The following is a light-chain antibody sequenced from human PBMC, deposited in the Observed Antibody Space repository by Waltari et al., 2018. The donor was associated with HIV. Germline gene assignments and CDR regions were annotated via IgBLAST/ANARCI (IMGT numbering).Light chain of an antibody. J-gene: IGLJ3*02. CDR2: EGI. V-gene: IGLV2-23*01. CDR3: CSYAGSSNWV. Sequence: QSALTQPASVSGSPGQSITISCTGSSHDVGSYNLVSWYQQHPGKAPKLMIYEGIKRPSGVSNRFSGSKSGNTASLTISGLQAEDEADYYCCSYAGSSNWVFGGGTKLTVL. CDR1: SHDVGSYNL.